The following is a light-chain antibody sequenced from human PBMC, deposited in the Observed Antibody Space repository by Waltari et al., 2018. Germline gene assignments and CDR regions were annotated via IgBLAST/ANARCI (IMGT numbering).Light chain of an antibody. Sequence: QSVLTQPPSASGTPGQRVTISCSGSTSNIGSNLVNWYQQLPGKAPKLLIYRSDQRPSGVPDRFSGSKSGTSASLAISVLQSEDEADYYCAAWDDSLNGHWVFGGGTKVTVL. V-gene: IGLV1-44*01. CDR2: RSD. J-gene: IGLJ3*02. CDR1: TSNIGSNL. CDR3: AAWDDSLNGHWV.